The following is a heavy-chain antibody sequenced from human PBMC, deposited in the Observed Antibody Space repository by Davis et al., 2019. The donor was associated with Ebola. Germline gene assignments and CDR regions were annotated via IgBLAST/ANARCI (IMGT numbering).Heavy chain of an antibody. Sequence: GESLKISCVGSAFTFSSYKFVWVRQAPGKGLEWVSAISDTGSTTNYASSVEGRFTISRDNSKNTVYLDLNSLKGEDTAVYYCARRGPGYGDGYFDSWGQGILVTVSS. V-gene: IGHV3-23*01. J-gene: IGHJ4*02. CDR3: ARRGPGYGDGYFDS. D-gene: IGHD4-17*01. CDR2: ISDTGSTT. CDR1: AFTFSSYK.